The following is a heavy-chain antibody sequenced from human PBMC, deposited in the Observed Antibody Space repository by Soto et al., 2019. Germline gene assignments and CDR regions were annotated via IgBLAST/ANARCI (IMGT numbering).Heavy chain of an antibody. Sequence: ASVKVSCKASGYTFTSYGISWVRQAPGQGLEWMGWISAYNGNTNYAQKLQGRVTMTTDTSTSTAYMELRSLRSDDTAGYYCARDRVRIASYDSSGLRKTTFSDWGQGTLVSVSS. CDR2: ISAYNGNT. CDR1: GYTFTSYG. CDR3: ARDRVRIASYDSSGLRKTTFSD. D-gene: IGHD3-22*01. V-gene: IGHV1-18*01. J-gene: IGHJ4*02.